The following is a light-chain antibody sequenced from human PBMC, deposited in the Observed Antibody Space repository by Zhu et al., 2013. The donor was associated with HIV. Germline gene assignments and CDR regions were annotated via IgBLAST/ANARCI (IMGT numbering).Light chain of an antibody. CDR3: QQYGSSPYS. CDR2: GAS. V-gene: IGKV3-20*01. CDR1: ENLVHRDGTT. J-gene: IGKJ2*03. Sequence: VLTQSPLSLSVTPGQSASISCRSSENLVHRDGTTYLNWYQQKPGQSPRRLIYGASSRATGIPDRFSGSGSGTDFTLTISRLEPEDFAVYYCQQYGSSPYSFGQGTKLEIK.